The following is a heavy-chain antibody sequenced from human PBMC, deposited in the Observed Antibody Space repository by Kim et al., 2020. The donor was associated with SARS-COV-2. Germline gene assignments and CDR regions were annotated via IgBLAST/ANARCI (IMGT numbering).Heavy chain of an antibody. V-gene: IGHV1-69*01. CDR2: TA. D-gene: IGHD3-16*01. Sequence: TANYAQKFQGRVTITADESTSTAYMELSSLRSEDTAVYYCARVGGGAFDIWGQGTMVTVSS. CDR3: ARVGGGAFDI. J-gene: IGHJ3*02.